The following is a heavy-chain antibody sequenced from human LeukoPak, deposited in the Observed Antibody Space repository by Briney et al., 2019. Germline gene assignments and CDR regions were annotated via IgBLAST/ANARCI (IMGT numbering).Heavy chain of an antibody. CDR3: AREDYYDSSGYYSPQYYFDY. CDR2: IWHDGSNK. V-gene: IGHV3-33*01. CDR1: GFTFSSYG. D-gene: IGHD3-22*01. J-gene: IGHJ4*02. Sequence: GVSLRLSCAASGFTFSSYGMHWVRQAPGKGLEWVAVIWHDGSNKYYADSVKGRFTISRDNSKNTLYLQMNSLRAEDTAVYYCAREDYYDSSGYYSPQYYFDYWGQGTLVTVSS.